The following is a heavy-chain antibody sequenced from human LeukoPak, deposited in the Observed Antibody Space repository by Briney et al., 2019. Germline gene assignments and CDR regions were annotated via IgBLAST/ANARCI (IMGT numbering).Heavy chain of an antibody. J-gene: IGHJ4*02. CDR1: GYTFTSYY. Sequence: GASVKVSCKASGYTFTSYYMHCVRQAPGQGLEWMGIIYPSGGSTSYAQKFQGRVTMTRDTSTSTVYIELSSLRSEDTAVYYCASGQVVTRQPAFDYWGQGTLVTVSS. CDR3: ASGQVVTRQPAFDY. D-gene: IGHD4-23*01. V-gene: IGHV1-46*01. CDR2: IYPSGGST.